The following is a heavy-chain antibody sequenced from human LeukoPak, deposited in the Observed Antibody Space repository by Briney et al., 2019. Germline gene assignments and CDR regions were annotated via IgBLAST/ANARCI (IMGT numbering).Heavy chain of an antibody. CDR1: GFIFIDYY. D-gene: IGHD2-15*01. Sequence: GWSLTLSRPASGFIFIDYYKSWLRQATWKGLEWVSRISGIGFTIHYVGCMWGRFILSMDNANNSLFLQMNSLRAEDTAVYYCVRDRVADVPPYYNYMDAWGKVTTVTVSS. CDR2: ISGIGFTI. CDR3: VRDRVADVPPYYNYMDA. V-gene: IGHV3-11*01. J-gene: IGHJ6*03.